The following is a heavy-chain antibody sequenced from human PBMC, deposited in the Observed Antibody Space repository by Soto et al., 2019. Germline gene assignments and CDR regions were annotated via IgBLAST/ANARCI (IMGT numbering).Heavy chain of an antibody. V-gene: IGHV4-30-2*01. CDR2: IYHSGST. Sequence: QLQLQESGSGLVKPSQTLSLTCAVSGGSISSGGYSWSWIRQPPGKGLEWIGYIYHSGSTYYNPSPXSXLTLSVDRSKNQFSLKLSSVTAAATAVYYCARVPGPWGQGTLVTVSS. CDR3: ARVPGP. D-gene: IGHD7-27*01. CDR1: GGSISSGGYS. J-gene: IGHJ5*02.